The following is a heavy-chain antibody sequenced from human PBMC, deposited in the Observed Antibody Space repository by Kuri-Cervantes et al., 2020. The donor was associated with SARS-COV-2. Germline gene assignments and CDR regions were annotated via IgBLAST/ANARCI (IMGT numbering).Heavy chain of an antibody. CDR3: ARGPETVTADSNWFDP. Sequence: GSLRLSCAVSGYSISSGYYWGWIRQPPGKGLEWIGSIYHSGSTYYNPSLKSRATISVDTSKNQFSLKLSSVTAADTAVYYCARGPETVTADSNWFDPWGQGTLVTVSS. CDR1: GYSISSGYY. V-gene: IGHV4-38-2*01. J-gene: IGHJ5*02. D-gene: IGHD4-11*01. CDR2: IYHSGST.